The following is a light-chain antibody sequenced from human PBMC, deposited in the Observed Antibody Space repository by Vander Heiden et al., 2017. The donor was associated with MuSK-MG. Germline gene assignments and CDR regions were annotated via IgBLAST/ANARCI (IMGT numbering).Light chain of an antibody. CDR1: QSVSSDY. Sequence: EIVLTQSPGPLSLSPGERATLSCRASQSVSSDYLTWYTQKPGQAPRLLIYRASSRATGIPDRCSGSGYGTDFTLTISRLEPEDFSVYYCQQNYRLLSITFGQGTRLEMK. V-gene: IGKV3-20*01. CDR2: RAS. CDR3: QQNYRLLSIT. J-gene: IGKJ5*01.